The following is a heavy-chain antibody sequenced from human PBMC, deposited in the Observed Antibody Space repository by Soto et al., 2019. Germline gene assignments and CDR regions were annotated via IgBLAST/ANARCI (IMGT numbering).Heavy chain of an antibody. CDR3: ARVFGTNWFDP. CDR1: GGAFTSYG. D-gene: IGHD3-10*02. Sequence: ASVKVSCKASGGAFTSYGISWVRHVPGQGLELMGGIIPIMDTTNYAPKFQGRVTISADASTDTAYMELSGLRYEDTAIYYCARVFGTNWFDPWGQGTPVTVSS. CDR2: IIPIMDTT. J-gene: IGHJ5*02. V-gene: IGHV1-69*13.